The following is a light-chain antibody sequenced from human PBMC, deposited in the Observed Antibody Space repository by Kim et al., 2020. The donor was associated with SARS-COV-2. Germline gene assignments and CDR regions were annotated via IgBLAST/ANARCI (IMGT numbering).Light chain of an antibody. CDR1: SSNIGAGYD. Sequence: VTITCTRSSSNIGAGYDVHWCQQLPAAAAQHLVYDKSNRPSGVPDRFSGSESGTSASLAITGLQAEDEDDDYCQSYDSSLSGSVVFGGGTQLTVL. V-gene: IGLV1-40*01. CDR3: QSYDSSLSGSVV. J-gene: IGLJ2*01. CDR2: DKS.